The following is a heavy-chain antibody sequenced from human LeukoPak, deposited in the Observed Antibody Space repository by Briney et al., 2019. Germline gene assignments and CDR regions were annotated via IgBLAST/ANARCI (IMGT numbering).Heavy chain of an antibody. CDR3: ARSGYCSSTSCYPKNWFDP. Sequence: GASVKVSCKASGGTFSSYAISWVRQAPGQGLEWMGGIIPIFGTANYAQKFQGRVTITADESTSTAYMELSSLRSEDTAVYYCARSGYCSSTSCYPKNWFDPWGRGTLVTVSS. V-gene: IGHV1-69*13. CDR1: GGTFSSYA. D-gene: IGHD2-2*01. CDR2: IIPIFGTA. J-gene: IGHJ5*02.